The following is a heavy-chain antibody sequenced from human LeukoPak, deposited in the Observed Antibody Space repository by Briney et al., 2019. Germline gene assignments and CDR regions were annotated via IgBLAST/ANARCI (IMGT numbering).Heavy chain of an antibody. D-gene: IGHD1-7*01. CDR3: ARGVGLELQNWFDP. CDR1: GYTFTGYY. CDR2: INPNSGGT. Sequence: VASVKVSCKASGYTFTGYYMHWVRQAPGQGLEWMGWINPNSGGTNYAQKFQGRVTMTRDTSISTAYMELSRLRSDDTAVYYCARGVGLELQNWFDPWGQGTLVTVSS. J-gene: IGHJ5*02. V-gene: IGHV1-2*02.